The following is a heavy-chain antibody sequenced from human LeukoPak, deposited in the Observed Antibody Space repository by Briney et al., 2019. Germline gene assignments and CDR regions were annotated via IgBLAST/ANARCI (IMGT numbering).Heavy chain of an antibody. V-gene: IGHV1-18*01. D-gene: IGHD3-22*01. CDR1: GGTFSSYA. Sequence: GSSVKVSCKASGGTFSSYAISWVRQAPGQGLEWMGWISTYNGNTNYVQKLQGRVTMTTDTSTTTAYMELRSLRSDDTAVYYCARATISPTYHSSSWYDHWGQGTLVTVSS. J-gene: IGHJ5*02. CDR2: ISTYNGNT. CDR3: ARATISPTYHSSSWYDH.